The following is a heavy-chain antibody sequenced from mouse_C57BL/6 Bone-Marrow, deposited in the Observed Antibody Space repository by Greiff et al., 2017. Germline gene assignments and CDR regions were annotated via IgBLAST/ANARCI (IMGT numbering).Heavy chain of an antibody. CDR2: INPSSGYT. D-gene: IGHD1-1*01. CDR1: GYTFTSYW. J-gene: IGHJ1*03. V-gene: IGHV1-7*01. Sequence: QVQLQQSGAELAKPGASVKLSCKASGYTFTSYWMHWVKQRPGQGLEWIGYINPSSGYTKYNQKFKDKAILTADKSSSTAYMQRSSLTYEDSAVYYCARWGYYYGSSYWYFDVWGTGTTVTVSS. CDR3: ARWGYYYGSSYWYFDV.